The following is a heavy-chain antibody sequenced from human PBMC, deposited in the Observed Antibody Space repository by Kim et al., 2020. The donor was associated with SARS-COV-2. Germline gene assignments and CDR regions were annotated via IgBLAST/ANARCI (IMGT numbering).Heavy chain of an antibody. V-gene: IGHV1-3*01. Sequence: ASVKVSCKASGYTFTSYAMHWVRQAPGQRLEWMGWINAGNGNTKYSQKFQGRVTITRDTSASTAYMELSSLRSEDTAVYYCARDRGVVVPAPGHWWFDPWGQGTLVTVSS. CDR3: ARDRGVVVPAPGHWWFDP. J-gene: IGHJ5*02. CDR2: INAGNGNT. CDR1: GYTFTSYA. D-gene: IGHD2-2*01.